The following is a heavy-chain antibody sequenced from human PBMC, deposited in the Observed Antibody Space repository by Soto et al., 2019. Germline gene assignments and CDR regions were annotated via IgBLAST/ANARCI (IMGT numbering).Heavy chain of an antibody. V-gene: IGHV3-30*18. CDR3: AKSYYSPYYFDY. Sequence: AGGSLRLSCAASGFTFSSYGMHWVRQAPGKGLEWVAVISYDGSNKYYADSVKGRFTISRDNSKNTLYLQMNSLRAEDTAVYYCAKSYYSPYYFDYWGQGTLVTVSS. CDR2: ISYDGSNK. CDR1: GFTFSSYG. J-gene: IGHJ4*02. D-gene: IGHD1-26*01.